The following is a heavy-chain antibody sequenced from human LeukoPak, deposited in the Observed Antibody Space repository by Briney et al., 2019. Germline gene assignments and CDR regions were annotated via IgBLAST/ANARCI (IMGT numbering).Heavy chain of an antibody. V-gene: IGHV4-38-2*02. J-gene: IGHJ4*02. CDR2: IYHSGST. CDR1: GYSISSGYY. Sequence: SETLSLTFTVSGYSISSGYYWGWIRQPPGKGLEWIGSIYHSGSTYYNPSLKSRVTISVDTSKNQFSLKLSSVTAADTAVYYCARERGDFWGQGTLVTVSP. CDR3: ARERGDF.